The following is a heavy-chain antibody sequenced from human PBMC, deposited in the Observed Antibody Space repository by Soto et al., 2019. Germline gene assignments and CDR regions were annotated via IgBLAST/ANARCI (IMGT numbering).Heavy chain of an antibody. V-gene: IGHV1-69*01. CDR2: IIPISDTT. J-gene: IGHJ6*02. D-gene: IGHD2-2*01. CDR1: VGTFSSSA. Sequence: QVQLVPSGAAVNKPGSSVKVSCKASVGTFSSSAISWVRQAPGQGLEWMGGIIPISDTTNYAQKFQGRVTITADESTSTAYMELSSLSSEDTAVYYCARSQGSSTSLAIYYYYYYGMDVWGQGTTVTVSS. CDR3: ARSQGSSTSLAIYYYYYYGMDV.